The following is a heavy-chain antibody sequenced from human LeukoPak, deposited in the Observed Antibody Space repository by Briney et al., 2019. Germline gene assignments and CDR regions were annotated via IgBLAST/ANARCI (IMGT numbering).Heavy chain of an antibody. J-gene: IGHJ3*02. CDR3: ARAVAVAADAFDI. V-gene: IGHV3-66*01. CDR1: GFTFSSYA. D-gene: IGHD6-19*01. CDR2: IYSGGST. Sequence: GGSLRLSCAASGFTFSSYAMSWVRQAPGKGLEWVSVIYSGGSTYYADSVKGRFTISRDNSKNTLYLQMNSLRAEDTAVYYCARAVAVAADAFDIWGQGTMVTVSS.